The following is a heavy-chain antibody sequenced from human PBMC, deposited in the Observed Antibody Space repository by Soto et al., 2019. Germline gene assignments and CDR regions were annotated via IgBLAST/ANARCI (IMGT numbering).Heavy chain of an antibody. CDR2: INPNSGGT. J-gene: IGHJ6*02. CDR1: GYTFTGYY. V-gene: IGHV1-2*04. CDR3: AREYGSGSYPYYYGTDV. D-gene: IGHD3-10*01. Sequence: ASVRVSCKASGYTFTGYYRNWVRQAPGQGLEWMGWINPNSGGTNYAQKFQGWVTMTRETSISTAYMELSRLRSDDTAVYYCAREYGSGSYPYYYGTDVGGQGTTVTVSS.